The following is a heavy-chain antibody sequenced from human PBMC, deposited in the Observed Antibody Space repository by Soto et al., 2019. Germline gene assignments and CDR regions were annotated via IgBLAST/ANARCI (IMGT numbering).Heavy chain of an antibody. D-gene: IGHD5-18*01. Sequence: GGSLRLSCAASGFTFSSYWMSWVRQAPGKGLEWVANIKQDGSEKYYVDSVKGRFTISRDNAKNSLYLQMNSLRAEDTAVYYCARDPAGFSLDAFDIWGQGTMVTVSS. CDR3: ARDPAGFSLDAFDI. V-gene: IGHV3-7*01. CDR1: GFTFSSYW. J-gene: IGHJ3*02. CDR2: IKQDGSEK.